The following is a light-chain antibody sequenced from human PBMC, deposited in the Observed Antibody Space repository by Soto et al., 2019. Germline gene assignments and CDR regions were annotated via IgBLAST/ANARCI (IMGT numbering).Light chain of an antibody. CDR2: KAS. V-gene: IGKV1-5*03. J-gene: IGKJ1*01. Sequence: DIQMTQSPSSLSASVGDRFTITCRTSQSINNYLNWYQQKPGKAPNLLIHKASHLESGVPSRFSGSGSGTEFTLTISSLQPGDFATYYCQHYNTYPWTFGQGTKVDIK. CDR3: QHYNTYPWT. CDR1: QSINNY.